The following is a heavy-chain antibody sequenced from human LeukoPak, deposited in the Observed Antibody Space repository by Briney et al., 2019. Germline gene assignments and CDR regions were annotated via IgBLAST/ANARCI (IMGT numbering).Heavy chain of an antibody. Sequence: GRSLRLSCAASGFTFSSYGMHWVRQAPGKGLEWVAVISYDGSNKYYADSVRGRFTISRDNAKNSLYLQMNSLRAEDTAVYYCARDLGYYRADYWGQGTLVTVSS. V-gene: IGHV3-30*03. D-gene: IGHD1-26*01. CDR3: ARDLGYYRADY. CDR1: GFTFSSYG. CDR2: ISYDGSNK. J-gene: IGHJ4*02.